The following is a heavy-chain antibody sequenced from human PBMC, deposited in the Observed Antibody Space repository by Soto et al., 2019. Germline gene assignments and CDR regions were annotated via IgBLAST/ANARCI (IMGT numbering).Heavy chain of an antibody. CDR3: ARDLTQYYDFWSGYLTPGMDV. J-gene: IGHJ6*02. CDR1: GGSTSSYY. D-gene: IGHD3-3*01. V-gene: IGHV4-59*01. Sequence: SETLSLTCTVSGGSTSSYYWSWIRQPPGKGLEWIGYIYYSGSTNYNPSLKSRVTISVDTSKNQFSLKLSSVTAADTAVYYCARDLTQYYDFWSGYLTPGMDVWGQGTTVTVSS. CDR2: IYYSGST.